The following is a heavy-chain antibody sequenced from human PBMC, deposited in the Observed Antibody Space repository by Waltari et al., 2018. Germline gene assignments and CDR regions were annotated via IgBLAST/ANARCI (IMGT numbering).Heavy chain of an antibody. CDR3: ARATLGVDY. V-gene: IGHV4-30-2*01. Sequence: QLQLQESGSGLVKPSQTLSLTCAFSGGSISSGGYSWSWIRQPPGKGLEWIGYIYHSGSTYYNPSLKSRVTISVDRSKNQFSLKLSSVTAADTAVYYCARATLGVDYWGQGTLVTVSS. J-gene: IGHJ4*02. D-gene: IGHD3-3*01. CDR1: GGSISSGGYS. CDR2: IYHSGST.